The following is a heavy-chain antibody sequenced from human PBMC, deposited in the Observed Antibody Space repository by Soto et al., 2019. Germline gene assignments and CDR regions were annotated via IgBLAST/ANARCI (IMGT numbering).Heavy chain of an antibody. Sequence: QVQLVQSGAEVKKPGSSVKVSCKASGGTFSSYAISWVRQAPGQGLEWVGGIIPIFGTANYAQKFQGRVTNTADEATSTAYMELSSLRSEDTAVYYCARGGELELRYYYYGMDVWGQGTTGTVSS. J-gene: IGHJ6*02. V-gene: IGHV1-69*01. CDR3: ARGGELELRYYYYGMDV. D-gene: IGHD1-7*01. CDR1: GGTFSSYA. CDR2: IIPIFGTA.